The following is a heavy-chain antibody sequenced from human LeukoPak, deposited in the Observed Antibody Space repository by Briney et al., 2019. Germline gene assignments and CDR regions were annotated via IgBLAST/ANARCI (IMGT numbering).Heavy chain of an antibody. J-gene: IGHJ4*02. CDR2: IKHDGSEI. V-gene: IGHV3-7*01. CDR3: ARAGFGVPFDY. D-gene: IGHD3-3*01. Sequence: GGSLRLSCVASGFPFSNYWMNWVRQSPGEGLEWLANIKHDGSEIYYVGSVKGRFTISRDNARNSLYLQMSSLRADDTAVYYCARAGFGVPFDYWGQGILVTVSS. CDR1: GFPFSNYW.